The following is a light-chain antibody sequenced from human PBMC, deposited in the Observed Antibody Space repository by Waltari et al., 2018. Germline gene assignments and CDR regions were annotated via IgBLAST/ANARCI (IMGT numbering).Light chain of an antibody. CDR3: CSYAGSFTYV. Sequence: QSALTQPASVSGSPGQSITISCTGPSSDVGNYNLVSWYQQYPGKAPKLMIYEGSKRPSGVSNRFSGSKSGNTASLTISGLQAEDEADYYCCSYAGSFTYVFGTGTKVTVL. J-gene: IGLJ1*01. V-gene: IGLV2-23*01. CDR1: SSDVGNYNL. CDR2: EGS.